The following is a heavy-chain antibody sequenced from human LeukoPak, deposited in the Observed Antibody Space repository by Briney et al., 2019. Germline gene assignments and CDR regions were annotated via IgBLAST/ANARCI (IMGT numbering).Heavy chain of an antibody. V-gene: IGHV3-7*01. J-gene: IGHJ4*02. CDR2: VKEDGSEE. CDR1: GFTFSSYW. D-gene: IGHD5-18*01. Sequence: GGSLRLSCAASGFTFSSYWMTWVRQAPGRGLDYMAKVKEDGSEEYYVDSVKGRFTISRDNAKNSLYLQMNSLRGEDTAVYYCARDSGYRSVDYWGQGTLVTVSS. CDR3: ARDSGYRSVDY.